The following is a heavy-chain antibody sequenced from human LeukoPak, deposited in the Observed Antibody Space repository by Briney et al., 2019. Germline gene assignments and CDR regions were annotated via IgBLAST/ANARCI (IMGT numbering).Heavy chain of an antibody. Sequence: PGGSLRLSCAASGFTVSNNFMSWVRQAPGKGLECVSVIFTGGTTYYADSVKGRFTLSRDNSRNTLYLQMNSLRAEDTALYYCAKHYYDSLRSPLDSWGQGTLVTVSS. CDR2: IFTGGTT. J-gene: IGHJ5*01. CDR3: AKHYYDSLRSPLDS. CDR1: GFTVSNNF. D-gene: IGHD3-22*01. V-gene: IGHV3-66*04.